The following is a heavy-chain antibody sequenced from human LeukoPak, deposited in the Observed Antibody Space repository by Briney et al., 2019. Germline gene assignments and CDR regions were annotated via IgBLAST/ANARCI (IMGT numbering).Heavy chain of an antibody. J-gene: IGHJ6*02. CDR3: AKDRGWFGELADPYYYYGMDV. Sequence: GGSLRLSCAASGFTFSSYGMHWVRQAPSKGLEWVAVISYDGSNKYYADSVKGRFTISRDNSKNTLYLQMNSLRAEDTAVYYCAKDRGWFGELADPYYYYGMDVWGQGTTVTVSS. CDR2: ISYDGSNK. D-gene: IGHD3-10*01. CDR1: GFTFSSYG. V-gene: IGHV3-30*18.